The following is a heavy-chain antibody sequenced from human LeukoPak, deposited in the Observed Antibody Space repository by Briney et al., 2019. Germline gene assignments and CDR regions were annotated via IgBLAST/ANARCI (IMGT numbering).Heavy chain of an antibody. CDR1: GGSFSGCY. J-gene: IGHJ5*02. Sequence: SETLSLTCAVYGGSFSGCYWSWIRQPPGKGLEWIGEINHSGSTNYNPSLKSRVTISVDTSKNQFSLKLSSVTAADTAVYYCAREDGSDGRTGKGIIWFDPWGQGTLVTVSS. CDR2: INHSGST. D-gene: IGHD1-1*01. CDR3: AREDGSDGRTGKGIIWFDP. V-gene: IGHV4-34*01.